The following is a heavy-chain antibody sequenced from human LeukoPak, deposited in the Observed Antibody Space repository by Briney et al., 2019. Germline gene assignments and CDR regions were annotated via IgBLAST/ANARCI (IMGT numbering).Heavy chain of an antibody. CDR3: ARSPPAHYCSGSSLDC. J-gene: IGHJ4*02. CDR2: IYNDDRT. D-gene: IGHD3-10*01. V-gene: IGHV3-53*01. CDR1: GFIVSTNY. Sequence: GGSLRLSCAASGFIVSTNYMGWVRQAPGKGLEWVSVIYNDDRTYFADSVKGRFAISRDNSKNTLYLQMNSLRAEDTALYYCARSPPAHYCSGSSLDCWGQGTLVTVSS.